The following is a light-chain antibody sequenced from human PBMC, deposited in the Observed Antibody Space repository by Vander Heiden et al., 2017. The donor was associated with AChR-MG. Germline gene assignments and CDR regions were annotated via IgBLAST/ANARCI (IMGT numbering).Light chain of an antibody. CDR1: QSVSSSY. Sequence: IVLTQSPGTLSLSPGERATLPRRASQSVSSSYLAWYQQKPGQAPRLLIYSASNGATGIPDRFSGSGSGTDFTLTISRLEPEDFAVYYCQQYGISPPWTFGQGTKVEIK. CDR2: SAS. V-gene: IGKV3-20*01. J-gene: IGKJ1*01. CDR3: QQYGISPPWT.